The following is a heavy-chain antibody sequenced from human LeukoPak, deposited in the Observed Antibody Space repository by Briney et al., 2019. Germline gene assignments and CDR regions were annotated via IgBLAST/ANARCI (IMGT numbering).Heavy chain of an antibody. CDR3: ARGSPLTGTTSWEEGFDP. CDR2: ISSSSSYI. D-gene: IGHD1-7*01. J-gene: IGHJ5*02. V-gene: IGHV3-21*01. Sequence: PGGSLRLSCAASGFTLSSYSMNWVRQAPGKGLEWVSSISSSSSYIYYADSVKGRFTISRDNAKNSLYLQMYSPRAEDTAVYYCARGSPLTGTTSWEEGFDPWGQGTLVTVSS. CDR1: GFTLSSYS.